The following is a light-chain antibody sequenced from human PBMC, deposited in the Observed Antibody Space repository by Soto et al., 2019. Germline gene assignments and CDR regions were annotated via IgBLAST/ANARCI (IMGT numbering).Light chain of an antibody. Sequence: EIVLTQSPGTLSFPPGERATLSLRASQSVTSNYLAWYQQKPGQAPRLLISGASSRAAGISDKFSGSGSGTDFTLTISRLEPEDFAVYFCHQYGTFPITFGQGTLLEVK. J-gene: IGKJ5*01. CDR1: QSVTSNY. CDR3: HQYGTFPIT. CDR2: GAS. V-gene: IGKV3-20*01.